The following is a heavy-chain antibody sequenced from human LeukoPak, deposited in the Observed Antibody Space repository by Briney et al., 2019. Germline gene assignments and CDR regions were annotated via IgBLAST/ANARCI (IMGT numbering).Heavy chain of an antibody. V-gene: IGHV3-21*01. CDR2: ISSSSGYI. Sequence: GGSLRLSCAASGFTFSSSNMNWVRQAPGKGLEWVSSISSSSGYIYYADSVKGRFTISRDNAKNSLYLQLNSLRAEDMAVYYCASYGSGPGGSFDYWGQGTLVTVSS. CDR3: ASYGSGPGGSFDY. D-gene: IGHD3-10*01. J-gene: IGHJ4*02. CDR1: GFTFSSSN.